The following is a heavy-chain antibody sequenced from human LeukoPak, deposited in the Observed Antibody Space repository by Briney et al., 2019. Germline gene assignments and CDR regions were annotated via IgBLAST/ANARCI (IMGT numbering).Heavy chain of an antibody. CDR1: GGSVSSYY. CDR3: AREEALYGMDV. Sequence: SETLSLTRTVSGGSVSSYYWSWIRQPPGKGLEWIGYTYYSGSTNYNPSLKSRVTISVDTSKNQFSLKLSSVTAADTAVYYCAREEALYGMDVWGQGTTVTVSS. CDR2: TYYSGST. J-gene: IGHJ6*02. V-gene: IGHV4-59*02.